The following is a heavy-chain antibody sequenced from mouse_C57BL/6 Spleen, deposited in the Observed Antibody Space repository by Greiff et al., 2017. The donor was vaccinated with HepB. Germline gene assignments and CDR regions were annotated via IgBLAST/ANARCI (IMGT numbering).Heavy chain of an antibody. CDR3: ARWYYGSSYGLDY. Sequence: VKLMESGAELAKPGASVKLSCKASGYTFTSYWMHWVKQRPGQGLEWIGYINPSSGYTKYNQKFKDKATLTADKSSSTAYMQLSSLTYEDSAVYYCARWYYGSSYGLDYWGQGTTLTVSS. D-gene: IGHD1-1*01. J-gene: IGHJ2*01. CDR2: INPSSGYT. CDR1: GYTFTSYW. V-gene: IGHV1-7*01.